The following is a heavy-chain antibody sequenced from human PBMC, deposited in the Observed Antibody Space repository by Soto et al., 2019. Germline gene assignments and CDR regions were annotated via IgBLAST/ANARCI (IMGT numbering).Heavy chain of an antibody. CDR2: INAKNEDT. D-gene: IGHD1-26*01. V-gene: IGHV3-11*06. J-gene: IGHJ1*01. CDR1: GFSFKDSC. CDR3: TRGGRITSYFWRE. Sequence: QVQLVESGGALVKPGGSLRLSCVGSGFSFKDSCLTWVSQAPGQGQEWISQINAKNEDTTYADSVRGRFTVSRDNVVNTLYLEMESLRAEDTAVYFCTRGGRITSYFWREWGPGTLVTVSS.